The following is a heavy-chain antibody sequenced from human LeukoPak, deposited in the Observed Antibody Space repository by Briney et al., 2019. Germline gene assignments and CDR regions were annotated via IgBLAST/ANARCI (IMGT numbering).Heavy chain of an antibody. D-gene: IGHD1-26*01. CDR1: GDSVSSNSAA. CDR3: ARERLEWELLGGTDAFDI. Sequence: SQTLSLTCAISGDSVSSNSAAWNWIRQSPSRGLEWLGRTYYRSKWYNDYAVSVKSRITINPDTSKNQFSLQLNSVTPEDTAVCYCARERLEWELLGGTDAFDIWGQGTMVTVSS. J-gene: IGHJ3*02. V-gene: IGHV6-1*01. CDR2: TYYRSKWYN.